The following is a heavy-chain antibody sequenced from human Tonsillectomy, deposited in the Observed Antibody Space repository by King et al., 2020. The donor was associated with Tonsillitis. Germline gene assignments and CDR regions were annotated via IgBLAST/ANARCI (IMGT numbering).Heavy chain of an antibody. V-gene: IGHV1-46*01. CDR2: LNPSIVTT. CDR1: GYTFTNYY. CDR3: ARSGVGELSLVADY. D-gene: IGHD3-16*02. J-gene: IGHJ4*02. Sequence: VQLVQSGAEVKKPGASVKVSCTASGYTFTNYYIHWVRQAPGQGLEWMGLLNPSIVTTSYAQKFQGRLSMTKDTSTPTVYMELSSLRSDDTAVYYCARSGVGELSLVADYWGQGTLVTVSS.